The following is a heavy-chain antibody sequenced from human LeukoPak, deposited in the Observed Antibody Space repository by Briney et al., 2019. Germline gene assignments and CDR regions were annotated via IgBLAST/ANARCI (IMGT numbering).Heavy chain of an antibody. D-gene: IGHD4-17*01. Sequence: PGGSLRLSCAASGFTFSSYGMHWVRQAPGKGLEWVSVIYSGGSTYYADSVKGRFTISRDNSKNTLYLQMNSLRAEDTAVYYCARGGYGDYDDAFDIRGQGTMVSVSS. CDR3: ARGGYGDYDDAFDI. J-gene: IGHJ3*02. CDR1: GFTFSSYG. CDR2: IYSGGST. V-gene: IGHV3-53*01.